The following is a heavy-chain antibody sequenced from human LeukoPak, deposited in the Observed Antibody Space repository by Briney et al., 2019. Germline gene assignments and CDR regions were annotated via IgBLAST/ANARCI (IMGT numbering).Heavy chain of an antibody. J-gene: IGHJ3*02. CDR3: ARDLATDGFDI. CDR2: VHISGIT. CDR1: GGSISSYY. V-gene: IGHV4-4*07. Sequence: SETLSLTCSISGGSISSYYWSWIRQPAGTGLEWIGRVHISGITNYIPSLKSRLTMSVDTSKNQFSLKLSSVTAADTAVYYCARDLATDGFDIWGQGTMVTVSS.